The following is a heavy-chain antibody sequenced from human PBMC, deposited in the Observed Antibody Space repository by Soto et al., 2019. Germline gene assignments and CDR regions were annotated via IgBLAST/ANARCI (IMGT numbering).Heavy chain of an antibody. CDR3: ARSYSSSWPTHDY. CDR1: GYSFTSYW. V-gene: IGHV5-51*01. CDR2: TYPGDSDT. Sequence: PGESLKISCKGSGYSFTSYWIGWVRQMPGKGLEWMGITYPGDSDTRYSPSFQGQVTISADKSISTAYLQWSSLKASDTAMYYCARSYSSSWPTHDYWGQGTLVTVSS. D-gene: IGHD6-13*01. J-gene: IGHJ4*02.